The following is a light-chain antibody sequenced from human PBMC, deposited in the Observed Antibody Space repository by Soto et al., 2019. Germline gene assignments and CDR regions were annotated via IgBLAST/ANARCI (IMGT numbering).Light chain of an antibody. CDR3: QQLNSYST. J-gene: IGKJ5*01. CDR2: AAS. Sequence: DIQLTQSPSFLSASVGDTVTITCRASQGISNYLAWYQQKPGQAPKLLIYAASTLQSGVPSRFSGSGSGTDFTLTISSLQPEDFATYYCQQLNSYSTFGQGTRLEIK. CDR1: QGISNY. V-gene: IGKV1-9*01.